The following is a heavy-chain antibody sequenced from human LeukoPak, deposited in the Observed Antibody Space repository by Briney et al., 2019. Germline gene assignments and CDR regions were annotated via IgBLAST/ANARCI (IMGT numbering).Heavy chain of an antibody. J-gene: IGHJ4*02. CDR1: GGTFSSYA. CDR2: INVILDTA. Sequence: GSSVKVSCKASGGTFSSYAISWVRQAPGQGLEWMGRINVILDTANYAQKFQGRVTIIADISTSTSYMELSSLRSEDTAVYYCARAANGRYDSSGYIDNFDYWGQGTLVTVSS. V-gene: IGHV1-69*04. D-gene: IGHD3-22*01. CDR3: ARAANGRYDSSGYIDNFDY.